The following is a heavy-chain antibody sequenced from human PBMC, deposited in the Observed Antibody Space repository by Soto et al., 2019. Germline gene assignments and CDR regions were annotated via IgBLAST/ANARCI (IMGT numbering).Heavy chain of an antibody. CDR1: GYTFTSYY. V-gene: IGHV1-46*01. J-gene: IGHJ5*02. D-gene: IGHD3-9*01. CDR3: ARAPPYYDILTGTSFDP. Sequence: GASVKVSCKASGYTFTSYYMHWVRQAPGQGLEWMGIINPSGGSTSYAKKFQGRVTMTRDTSTSTVYMELSSLRSEDTAVYYCARAPPYYDILTGTSFDPWGQGTLVTVSS. CDR2: INPSGGST.